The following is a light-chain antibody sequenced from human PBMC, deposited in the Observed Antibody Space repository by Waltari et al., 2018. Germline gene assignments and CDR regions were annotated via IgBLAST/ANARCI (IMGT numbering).Light chain of an antibody. Sequence: DIQMNQSPSTLSASAGDRVTITCRASQSISTFLAWYQQKPGKAPKLLIYEATRLEDGVPSRFSGSGSGTEFTLTISSLQPDDFATYFCHQYDSYSWTFGQGTKVGIK. CDR2: EAT. CDR1: QSISTF. J-gene: IGKJ1*01. CDR3: HQYDSYSWT. V-gene: IGKV1-5*03.